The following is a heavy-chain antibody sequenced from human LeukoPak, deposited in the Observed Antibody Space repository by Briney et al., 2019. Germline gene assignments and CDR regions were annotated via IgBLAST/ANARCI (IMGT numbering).Heavy chain of an antibody. J-gene: IGHJ4*02. V-gene: IGHV1-69*13. D-gene: IGHD3-9*01. Sequence: SVKVSCKASGGTFSSYAISWVRQAPGQGLEWMGGIIPIFGTANYAQKFQGRVTITADESTSTAYMELSSLRSEDTAVYYCAPILRYFDWLFPGGYWGQGTLVTVSS. CDR1: GGTFSSYA. CDR3: APILRYFDWLFPGGY. CDR2: IIPIFGTA.